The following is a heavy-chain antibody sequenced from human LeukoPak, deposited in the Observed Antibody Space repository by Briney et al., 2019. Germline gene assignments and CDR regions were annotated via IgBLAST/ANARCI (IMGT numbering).Heavy chain of an antibody. Sequence: AGSLTLSCAASGLTFTNYAMTWVRQAPGKGLECVSLISGRGTNAYYADSVKGRFTISRDNSKNTLYLQMNSLRAEDTAIYYCAKGHTDYGTGFDCWGRGTLVTVSS. CDR1: GLTFTNYA. J-gene: IGHJ4*02. V-gene: IGHV3-23*01. D-gene: IGHD4-17*01. CDR2: ISGRGTNA. CDR3: AKGHTDYGTGFDC.